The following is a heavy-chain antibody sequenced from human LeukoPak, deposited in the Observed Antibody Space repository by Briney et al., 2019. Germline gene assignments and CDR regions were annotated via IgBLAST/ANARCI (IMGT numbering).Heavy chain of an antibody. J-gene: IGHJ4*02. Sequence: GGSLRLSCAASRFTFSTSGMSWVRQAPGKGLEWVSTVSPSAVNTYYADSVRGRFTISRDKSKTTVYLQMNSLRVEDTAIYYCATEGRGDTRYFDNWGQGTLVTVSS. CDR2: VSPSAVNT. CDR3: ATEGRGDTRYFDN. CDR1: RFTFSTSG. D-gene: IGHD2-21*02. V-gene: IGHV3-23*01.